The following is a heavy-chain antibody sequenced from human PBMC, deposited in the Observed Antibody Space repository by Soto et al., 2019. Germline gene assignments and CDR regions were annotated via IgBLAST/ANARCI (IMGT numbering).Heavy chain of an antibody. CDR1: GFTFSSYA. J-gene: IGHJ4*02. Sequence: QVQLVESGGGVVQPGRSLRLSCAASGFTFSSYAMHWVRQAPGKGLEWVAVISYDGSNKYYADSVKGRFTISRDNSKNTLYLQMTSLRAEDTAVYYCSSARPGVGFDYWGQGTLVTVSS. V-gene: IGHV3-30-3*01. CDR2: ISYDGSNK. CDR3: SSARPGVGFDY. D-gene: IGHD6-6*01.